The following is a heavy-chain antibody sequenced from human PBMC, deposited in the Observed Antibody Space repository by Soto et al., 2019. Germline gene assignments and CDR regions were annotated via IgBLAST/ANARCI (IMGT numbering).Heavy chain of an antibody. V-gene: IGHV4-30-4*01. D-gene: IGHD3-22*01. Sequence: SETLSLTCTVSGDSISSPHYYWTWIRQPPGKGLEWVGYIYYTGNSFYNPALKRRVAMSVDPSTNQFSLKLASVTDADTAVYFCAREPKQNYDSSPWNGGFDSGGPGTLVTVS. CDR1: GDSISSPHYY. J-gene: IGHJ4*02. CDR2: IYYTGNS. CDR3: AREPKQNYDSSPWNGGFDS.